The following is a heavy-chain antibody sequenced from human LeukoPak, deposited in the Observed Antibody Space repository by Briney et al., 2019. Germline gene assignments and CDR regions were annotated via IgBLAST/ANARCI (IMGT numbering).Heavy chain of an antibody. CDR1: GFIFSNYA. Sequence: GGSLRLSCAASGFIFSNYAMHWVRQAPGKGLEWVSVISYDGYNKYYADSVKGRFTISRDNSKNTLYLQMNSLRAEDTAVYYCARFYDILTGYFDYWGQGTLVTVSS. D-gene: IGHD3-9*01. CDR2: ISYDGYNK. J-gene: IGHJ4*02. CDR3: ARFYDILTGYFDY. V-gene: IGHV3-30-3*01.